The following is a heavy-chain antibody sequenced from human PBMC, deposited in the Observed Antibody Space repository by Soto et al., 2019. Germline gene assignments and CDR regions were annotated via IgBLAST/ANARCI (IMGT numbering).Heavy chain of an antibody. CDR2: IIPIFGTA. V-gene: IGHV1-69*12. CDR3: ARGAGRGGATAMFY. CDR1: GGTFSSYA. D-gene: IGHD5-18*01. Sequence: QVQLVQSGAEVKKPGSSVKVSCKASGGTFSSYAISWVRQAPGQGLEWMGGIIPIFGTANYAQKFQGRVTITADESTCTAYMELSSQRSEDTAVYYCARGAGRGGATAMFYWGQGTLVTVSS. J-gene: IGHJ4*02.